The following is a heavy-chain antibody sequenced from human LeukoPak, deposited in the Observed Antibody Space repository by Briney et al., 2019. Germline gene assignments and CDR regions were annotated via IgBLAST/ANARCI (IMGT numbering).Heavy chain of an antibody. D-gene: IGHD5-24*01. V-gene: IGHV3-30*02. Sequence: GGSLRLSCAASGFTFSSYGMHWVRQAPGKGLEWVAFIRYDGSNKYYADSVKGRFTISRDNSKNTLYLQMNSLRAEDTAVYYCAKDGQRMATIPYEYFQHWGQGTLVTVSS. CDR1: GFTFSSYG. J-gene: IGHJ1*01. CDR3: AKDGQRMATIPYEYFQH. CDR2: IRYDGSNK.